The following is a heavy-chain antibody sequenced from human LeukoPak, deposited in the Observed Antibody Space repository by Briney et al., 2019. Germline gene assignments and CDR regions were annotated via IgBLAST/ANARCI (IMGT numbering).Heavy chain of an antibody. D-gene: IGHD3-10*01. Sequence: GGSLRLSCAASGFTFSSYWMTWIRQAPGKGLEWVAHIKEDATESRSADSVKGRFTISRDNTKNSLFLQLNSLRAEDTAVYYCVRDRGWYHFDLWGQGTLVTVSP. CDR2: IKEDATES. J-gene: IGHJ4*02. CDR1: GFTFSSYW. V-gene: IGHV3-7*01. CDR3: VRDRGWYHFDL.